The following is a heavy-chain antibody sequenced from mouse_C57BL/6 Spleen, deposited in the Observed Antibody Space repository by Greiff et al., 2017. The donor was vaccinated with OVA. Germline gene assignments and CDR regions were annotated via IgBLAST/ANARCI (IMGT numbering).Heavy chain of an antibody. Sequence: QVQLKQPGAELVMPGASVKLSCKASGYTFTSYWMHWVKQRPGQGLEWIGEIDPSDSYTNYNQKFKGKSTLTVDKSSSTAYMQLSSLTSEDSAVYYCARRDYGSPFDYWGQGTTLTVSS. J-gene: IGHJ2*01. CDR1: GYTFTSYW. D-gene: IGHD1-1*01. V-gene: IGHV1-69*01. CDR3: ARRDYGSPFDY. CDR2: IDPSDSYT.